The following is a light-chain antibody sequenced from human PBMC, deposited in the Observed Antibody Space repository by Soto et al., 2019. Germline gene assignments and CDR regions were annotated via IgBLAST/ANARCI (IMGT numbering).Light chain of an antibody. Sequence: EILLTQSPGTLSVYPGESATLSCRASQSVRTHLAWYHQKPGQAPRLLIHGASTRATGIPDRFRGSGSGTEFTLTITRLEPEDFAVYYCQQYGSSRTFCQGTKVDI. J-gene: IGKJ1*01. CDR3: QQYGSSRT. CDR2: GAS. CDR1: QSVRTH. V-gene: IGKV3-20*01.